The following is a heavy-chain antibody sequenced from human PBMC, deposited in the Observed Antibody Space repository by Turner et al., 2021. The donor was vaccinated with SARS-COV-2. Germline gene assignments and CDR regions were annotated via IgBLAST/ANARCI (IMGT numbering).Heavy chain of an antibody. V-gene: IGHV3-53*01. CDR1: GFPVSSSY. CDR3: ARGYSSGWYQRGAFDI. CDR2: IYSGGST. J-gene: IGHJ3*02. Sequence: EVQLVESGGGLIQPGGSLGLSCAASGFPVSSSYMSWVRQAPGKGLEWVSVIYSGGSTYYADSVKGRFTISRDNSKNTLYLQMNSLRAEDTAVYYCARGYSSGWYQRGAFDIWGQGTMVTVSS. D-gene: IGHD6-19*01.